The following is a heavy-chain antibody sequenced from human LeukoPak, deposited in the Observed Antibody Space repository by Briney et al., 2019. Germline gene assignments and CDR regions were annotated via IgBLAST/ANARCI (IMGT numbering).Heavy chain of an antibody. J-gene: IGHJ5*02. CDR3: ARRPIVGSTGFYFDP. CDR2: IYHSGNS. CDR1: GYSISSGYY. D-gene: IGHD1-26*01. V-gene: IGHV4-38-2*02. Sequence: SETLSLTCTVSGYSISSGYYWGWIRQPPGKGLEWIGIIYHSGNSYYNPSLKSRVTISVDTSKNQFSLKLASLTAADTAVYYCARRPIVGSTGFYFDPWGPGTLVTVSS.